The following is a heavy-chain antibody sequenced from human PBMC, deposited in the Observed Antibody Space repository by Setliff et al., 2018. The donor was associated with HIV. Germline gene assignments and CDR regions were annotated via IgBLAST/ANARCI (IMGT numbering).Heavy chain of an antibody. CDR3: AGCSGGSCPFDAFDI. J-gene: IGHJ3*02. CDR1: GGSFSGFY. CDR2: INHSGST. V-gene: IGHV4-34*01. Sequence: PSETLSLTCAVYGGSFSGFYWNWIRQPPGKGLEWIGEINHSGSTNYNPSLKSRVTISVDTSKNQFSLKLSSVTAADTAVYYCAGCSGGSCPFDAFDIWGQGTMVTVSS. D-gene: IGHD2-15*01.